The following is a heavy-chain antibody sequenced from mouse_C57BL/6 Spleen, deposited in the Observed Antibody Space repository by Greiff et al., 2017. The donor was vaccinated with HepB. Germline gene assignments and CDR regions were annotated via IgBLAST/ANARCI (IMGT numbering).Heavy chain of an antibody. CDR1: GYTFTSYW. V-gene: IGHV1-61*01. CDR2: IYPSDSET. D-gene: IGHD2-10*01. J-gene: IGHJ4*01. CDR3: ARVPLLTEAMDY. Sequence: VQLQQPGAELVRPGSSVKLSCKASGYTFTSYWMDWVKQRPGQGLEWIGNIYPSDSETHYNQKFKDKATLTVDKSSSTAYMQLSSLTSEDSAVYYCARVPLLTEAMDYWGQGTSVTVSS.